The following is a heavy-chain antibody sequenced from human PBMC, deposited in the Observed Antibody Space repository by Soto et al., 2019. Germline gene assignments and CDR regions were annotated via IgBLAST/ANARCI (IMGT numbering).Heavy chain of an antibody. CDR3: TPMRGSGLYGMDF. Sequence: QITLKECGPTLVKPTQTLTLTCTFSGLSLSTSGVGVAWVRQPPGKALKWLALIYSNDDKRSSTSLKSRLTITKDTSKNRLLLTMTIMDPVDTATYYSTPMRGSGLYGMDFWGQGTTLTVSS. CDR1: GLSLSTSGVG. J-gene: IGHJ6*02. D-gene: IGHD3-10*01. CDR2: IYSNDDK. V-gene: IGHV2-5*01.